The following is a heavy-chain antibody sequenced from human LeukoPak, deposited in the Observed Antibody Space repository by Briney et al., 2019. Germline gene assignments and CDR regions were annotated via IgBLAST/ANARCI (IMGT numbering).Heavy chain of an antibody. CDR3: ARVRGDYVWGSYRYPPFDP. J-gene: IGHJ5*02. V-gene: IGHV1-2*02. Sequence: ASVKVSCKASGYTFTGYYMHWVRQAPGQGLEWVGWINPNSGGTNYAQKFQGRVTMTRDTSISTAYMELSRLRSDDTAVYYCARVRGDYVWGSYRYPPFDPWGQGTLVTVSS. CDR2: INPNSGGT. D-gene: IGHD3-16*02. CDR1: GYTFTGYY.